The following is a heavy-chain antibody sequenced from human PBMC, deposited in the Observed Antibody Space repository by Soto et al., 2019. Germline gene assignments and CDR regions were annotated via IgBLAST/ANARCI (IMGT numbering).Heavy chain of an antibody. Sequence: GGSLRLSCAASGFTFSSYSMNWVRQAPGKGLEWVSSISSSSSYIYYADSVKGRFTISRDNAKNSLYLQMNSLRAEDTAVYYCARGQPLGYCSGGSCYLNFDYWGQGT. J-gene: IGHJ4*02. CDR1: GFTFSSYS. D-gene: IGHD2-15*01. V-gene: IGHV3-21*01. CDR2: ISSSSSYI. CDR3: ARGQPLGYCSGGSCYLNFDY.